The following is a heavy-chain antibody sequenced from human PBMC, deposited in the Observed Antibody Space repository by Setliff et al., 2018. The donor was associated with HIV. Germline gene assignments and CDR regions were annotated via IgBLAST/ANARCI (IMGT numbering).Heavy chain of an antibody. CDR2: IHYKGNI. V-gene: IGHV4-30-4*08. CDR3: ARFTVVVFGAGEPSWFDP. Sequence: PSETLSLTCTVSGDSIISGDYYWSWIRQSPGKGLEWIGHIHYKGNIDYNASLKSRLAISSDTSTNQFSLNLSSVIAADTAIYFCARFTVVVFGAGEPSWFDPWGQGILVTVSS. CDR1: GDSIISGDYY. J-gene: IGHJ5*02. D-gene: IGHD2-15*01.